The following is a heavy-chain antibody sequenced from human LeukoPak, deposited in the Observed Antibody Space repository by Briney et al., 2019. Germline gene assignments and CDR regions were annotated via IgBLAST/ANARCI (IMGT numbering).Heavy chain of an antibody. Sequence: SETLSLTCTVSGGSISSSSYYWGWIRQPPGKGLEWIGSIYYSGSTYYNPSLKSRVTISVDTSKNQFSLQLNSVTPEDTAVYYCVSGRVAGIDAFDIWGQGTMVTVSS. CDR2: IYYSGST. CDR3: VSGRVAGIDAFDI. CDR1: GGSISSSSYY. D-gene: IGHD6-19*01. V-gene: IGHV4-39*01. J-gene: IGHJ3*02.